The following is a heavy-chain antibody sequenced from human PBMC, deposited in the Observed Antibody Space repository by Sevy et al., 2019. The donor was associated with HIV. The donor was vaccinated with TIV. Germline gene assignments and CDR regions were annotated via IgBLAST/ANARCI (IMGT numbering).Heavy chain of an antibody. Sequence: GGSLRLSCAASGFTFSSYWMSWVRQAPGKGLEWVANIKQDGSEKYYVDSVKGRFTISRDNAKNSLYLQMNSLRAEDTAVYYCARTIWNYYYYYYGMDVWGQGTTVTVSS. D-gene: IGHD1-7*01. J-gene: IGHJ6*02. CDR1: GFTFSSYW. CDR3: ARTIWNYYYYYYGMDV. CDR2: IKQDGSEK. V-gene: IGHV3-7*01.